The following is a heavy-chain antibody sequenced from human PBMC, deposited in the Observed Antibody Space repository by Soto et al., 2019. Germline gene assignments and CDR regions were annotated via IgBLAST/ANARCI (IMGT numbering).Heavy chain of an antibody. Sequence: SETRSLTCTGSGGSISSSSYYWGWIRQPPGKGLEWIGSIYYSGSTYYNPSLKSRVTISVDTSKNQFSLKLSSVTAADTAVYYCAIHDSCNYAQHWFAPSAQRTLVPVSS. J-gene: IGHJ5*02. CDR1: GGSISSSSYY. CDR2: IYYSGST. V-gene: IGHV4-39*01. CDR3: AIHDSCNYAQHWFAP. D-gene: IGHD1-7*01.